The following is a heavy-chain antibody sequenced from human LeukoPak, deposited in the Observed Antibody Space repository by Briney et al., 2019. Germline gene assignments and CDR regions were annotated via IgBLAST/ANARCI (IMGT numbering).Heavy chain of an antibody. D-gene: IGHD3-10*01. J-gene: IGHJ4*02. Sequence: PSETLSLTCTVSGGSISSYYWSWIRQPPGKGLEWIGYIYYSGSTNYNPSLKSRVTISVDTSKNQFSLKLSSVTAADTAVYYCARHSSIGVTRWYYFDYWGQGILVTVSS. CDR2: IYYSGST. CDR3: ARHSSIGVTRWYYFDY. CDR1: GGSISSYY. V-gene: IGHV4-59*08.